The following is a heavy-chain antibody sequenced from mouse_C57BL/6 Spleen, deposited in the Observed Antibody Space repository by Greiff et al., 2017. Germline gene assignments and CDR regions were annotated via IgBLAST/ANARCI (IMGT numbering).Heavy chain of an antibody. Sequence: VQLQQPGAELVKPGASVKLSCKASGYTFTSYWMHWVKQRPGQGLEWIGMIHPNSGSTNYNEKFQSKATLTVDTSSNTAYMQLSSLTSWDSAVYYCAKQNWDPFYAMDYWGQGTSVTVSS. CDR2: IHPNSGST. J-gene: IGHJ4*01. D-gene: IGHD4-1*01. CDR1: GYTFTSYW. V-gene: IGHV1-64*01. CDR3: AKQNWDPFYAMDY.